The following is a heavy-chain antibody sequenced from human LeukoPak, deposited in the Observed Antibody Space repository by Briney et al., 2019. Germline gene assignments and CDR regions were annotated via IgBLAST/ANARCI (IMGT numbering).Heavy chain of an antibody. CDR2: VKYDGTTT. D-gene: IGHD3-9*01. J-gene: IGHJ4*02. CDR1: GVTFSAYW. Sequence: GGSLRLSCAASGVTFSAYWMHWVRQAPRKGLVWVSRVKYDGTTTTYADSVKGRFTTSRENAKNILYLKMNSLRVEDTAVYYCARDLDWLLFDYWGQGTMVTVSS. CDR3: ARDLDWLLFDY. V-gene: IGHV3-74*01.